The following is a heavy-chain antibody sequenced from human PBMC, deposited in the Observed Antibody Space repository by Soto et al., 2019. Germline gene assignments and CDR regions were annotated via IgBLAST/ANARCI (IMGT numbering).Heavy chain of an antibody. J-gene: IGHJ6*02. V-gene: IGHV3-74*01. Sequence: HPGGSLRLSCAVSGFTFSSYSMHWVRQDPDMGLVWVSRMNEDGGTTDYADSVKGRFTISRDNAKNTLYLQMNSLRVEDTAVYYCASDLSGRADVWGQGTTVTVSS. D-gene: IGHD3-10*01. CDR2: MNEDGGTT. CDR3: ASDLSGRADV. CDR1: GFTFSSYS.